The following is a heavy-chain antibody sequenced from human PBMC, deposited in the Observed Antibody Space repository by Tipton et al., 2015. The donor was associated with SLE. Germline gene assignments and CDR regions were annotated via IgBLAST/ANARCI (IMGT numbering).Heavy chain of an antibody. CDR2: ISGSGGST. V-gene: IGHV3-23*01. J-gene: IGHJ6*02. CDR1: GYSISSGYY. CDR3: AKGGGFWSGWDYYGMDV. D-gene: IGHD3-3*01. Sequence: LSLTCTVSGYSISSGYYWGWVRQAPGKGLEWVSAISGSGGSTYYADSVKGRFTISRDNSKNTLYLQMNSLRAEDTAVYYCAKGGGFWSGWDYYGMDVGGQGTTVTVSS.